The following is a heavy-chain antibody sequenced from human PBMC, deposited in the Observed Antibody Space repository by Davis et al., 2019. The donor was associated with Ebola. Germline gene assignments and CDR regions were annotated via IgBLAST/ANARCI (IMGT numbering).Heavy chain of an antibody. CDR1: GYGFKNYG. V-gene: IGHV1-18*01. CDR3: ARAIAAAGYPGIDY. Sequence: ASVKVSCKASGYGFKNYGIHWVRQDPGQGLEWMGWISPNRGKTTYEKKFQGRVTMTTDTSTTTSYLERRNLTTDDTAVYYCARAIAAAGYPGIDYWGQGTLVTVSS. J-gene: IGHJ4*01. CDR2: ISPNRGKT. D-gene: IGHD6-13*01.